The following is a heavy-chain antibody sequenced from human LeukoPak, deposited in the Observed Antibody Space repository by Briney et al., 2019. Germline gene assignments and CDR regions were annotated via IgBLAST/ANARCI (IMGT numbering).Heavy chain of an antibody. V-gene: IGHV4-34*01. D-gene: IGHD4-17*01. CDR1: GGSFSGYY. CDR3: AREVFYGDYVIN. J-gene: IGHJ4*02. Sequence: PSETLSLTCAVYGGSFSGYYWSWIRQPPGKGLEWIGEINHSGSTNYNPSLKSRVTMSVDTSKNQFSLKLSSVTAADTAVYYCAREVFYGDYVINWGQGTLVTVSS. CDR2: INHSGST.